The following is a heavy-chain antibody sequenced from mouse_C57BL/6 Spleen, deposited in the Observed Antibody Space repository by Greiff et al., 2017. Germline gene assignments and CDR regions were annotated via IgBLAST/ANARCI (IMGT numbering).Heavy chain of an antibody. Sequence: EVQLQQSGPELVKPGASVKISCKASGYTFTDYYMNWVKQSHGKSLEWIGDINPNNGGTSYNQKFKGKATLTVDKSSSTAYMELRSLTSEDSAVYYCARYRKGYYYAMDYWGQGTSVTVSS. V-gene: IGHV1-26*01. CDR3: ARYRKGYYYAMDY. J-gene: IGHJ4*01. CDR1: GYTFTDYY. CDR2: INPNNGGT. D-gene: IGHD2-14*01.